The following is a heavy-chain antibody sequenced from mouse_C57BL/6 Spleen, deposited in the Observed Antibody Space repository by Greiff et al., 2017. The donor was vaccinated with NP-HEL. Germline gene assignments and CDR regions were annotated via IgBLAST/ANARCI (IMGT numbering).Heavy chain of an antibody. V-gene: IGHV5-6*01. D-gene: IGHD1-1*01. J-gene: IGHJ4*01. CDR1: GFTFSSYG. CDR3: ARGESYFAMDY. Sequence: EVKLLESGGDLVKPGGSLKLSCAASGFTFSSYGMSWVRQTPDKRLEWVATISSGGSYTYYPDSVKGRFTISRDNAKNTLYLQMSSLKSEDTAMYYCARGESYFAMDYWGQGTSVTVSS. CDR2: ISSGGSYT.